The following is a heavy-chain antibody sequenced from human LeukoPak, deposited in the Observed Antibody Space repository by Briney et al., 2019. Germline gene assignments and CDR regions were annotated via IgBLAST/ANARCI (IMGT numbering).Heavy chain of an antibody. V-gene: IGHV4-59*01. CDR2: IYYSGST. J-gene: IGHJ3*01. D-gene: IGHD3-3*01. CDR3: ARVATIFGVVS. Sequence: KPSETLSLTCTVSGGSISSYYWSWIRQPPGKGLEWIGYIYYSGSTNYNPSLKSRVTISVDTSKNQFSLKLSSVTAADTAVYYCARVATIFGVVSWGQGTMDTVSS. CDR1: GGSISSYY.